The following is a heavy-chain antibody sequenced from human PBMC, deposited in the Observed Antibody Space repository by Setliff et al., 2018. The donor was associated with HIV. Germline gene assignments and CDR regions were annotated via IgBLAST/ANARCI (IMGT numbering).Heavy chain of an antibody. CDR2: IWYDGSNK. D-gene: IGHD1-1*01. CDR3: ANRLRGYNKWYYFDY. V-gene: IGHV3-33*06. J-gene: IGHJ4*02. CDR1: GFTFSSYG. Sequence: PGGSLRLSCAASGFTFSSYGMHWVRQAPGKGLEWVAVIWYDGSNKYYADSVKGRFTISRDNSKNTLYLQMNSLGAEDTAVYYCANRLRGYNKWYYFDYWDQGTLVTVSS.